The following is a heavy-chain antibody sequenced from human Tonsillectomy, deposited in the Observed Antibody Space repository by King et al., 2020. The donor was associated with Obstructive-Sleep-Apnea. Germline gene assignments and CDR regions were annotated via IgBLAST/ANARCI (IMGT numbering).Heavy chain of an antibody. CDR1: GGSISGYY. V-gene: IGHV4-59*08. J-gene: IGHJ4*02. D-gene: IGHD2-15*01. CDR3: SRHRNGRTGWDY. CDR2: IYYSGST. Sequence: QLQESGPGLVKPSETLSLTCTVSGGSISGYYWSWIRQPTGKGLEWIGYIYYSGSTDSNPSLKSRVTISLDTSKNQFALNLNSVTAADTAVYYFSRHRNGRTGWDYWGQGSLVTVSS.